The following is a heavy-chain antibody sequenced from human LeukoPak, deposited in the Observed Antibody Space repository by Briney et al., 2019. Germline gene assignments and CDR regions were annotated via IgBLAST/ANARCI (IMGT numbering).Heavy chain of an antibody. CDR2: IRNKANSYTT. Sequence: GGSLRLSCAASGFTFIDHYMDWVRQAPGKGLEWIGRIRNKANSYTTEYAASVKGRSTVSRDDSKNSLFLQMSSLESEDTAVYYCARRNSVTQGLDNWGQGTLVTVSS. J-gene: IGHJ4*02. D-gene: IGHD5/OR15-5a*01. CDR1: GFTFIDHY. V-gene: IGHV3-72*01. CDR3: ARRNSVTQGLDN.